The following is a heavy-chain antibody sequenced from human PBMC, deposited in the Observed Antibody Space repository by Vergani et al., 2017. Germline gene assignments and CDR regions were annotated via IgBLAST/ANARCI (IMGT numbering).Heavy chain of an antibody. V-gene: IGHV4-30-4*01. D-gene: IGHD2-2*01. CDR2: SYYSGST. CDR3: ARETGYCSSTSCYYYYYYMDV. J-gene: IGHJ6*03. CDR1: GGSLSSGDYY. Sequence: QVQLQESGPGLVKPSQTLSLTRTVSGGSLSSGDYYWSWIRQPPGKGLVWIGYSYYSGSTYYNPSLKSQVTISVETSKNQFSLKLSSVTAADTAVYYCARETGYCSSTSCYYYYYYMDVWGKGTTVTVAS.